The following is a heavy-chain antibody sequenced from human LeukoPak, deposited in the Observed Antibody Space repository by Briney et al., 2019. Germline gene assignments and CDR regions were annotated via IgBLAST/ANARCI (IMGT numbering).Heavy chain of an antibody. CDR3: ASGLELGY. J-gene: IGHJ4*02. CDR2: IKQDGSEK. Sequence: PGGSLRLSCAASGFTFTNYSMNWVRQAPGKGLEWVANIKQDGSEKNYVDSVKGRFTISRDNAKNSLYLQMNSLRAEDTAVYYCASGLELGYWGQGTLVTVSS. V-gene: IGHV3-7*03. CDR1: GFTFTNYS.